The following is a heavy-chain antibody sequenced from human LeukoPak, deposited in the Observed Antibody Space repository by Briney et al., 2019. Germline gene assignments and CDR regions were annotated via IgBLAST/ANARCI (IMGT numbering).Heavy chain of an antibody. Sequence: PGGSLRLSCAASGFTFSDHYMDWVRQAPGKGLEWVGRTRNKANSYTTEYAASVKGRFTISRDDSKNSLYLQMNSLKTEDTAVYYCARVGSGGGYYYYYMDVWGKGTTVTISS. V-gene: IGHV3-72*01. CDR1: GFTFSDHY. CDR2: TRNKANSYTT. J-gene: IGHJ6*03. CDR3: ARVGSGGGYYYYYMDV. D-gene: IGHD3-10*01.